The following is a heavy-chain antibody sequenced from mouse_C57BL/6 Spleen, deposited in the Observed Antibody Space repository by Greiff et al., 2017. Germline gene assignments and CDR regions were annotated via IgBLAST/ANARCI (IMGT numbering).Heavy chain of an antibody. CDR1: GFTFTDYY. CDR2: IRNKANGYTT. J-gene: IGHJ4*01. V-gene: IGHV7-3*01. CDR3: ARYWWDGAVDY. Sequence: EVKVVESGGGLVQPGGSLSLSCAASGFTFTDYYMSWVRQPPGKALEWLGFIRNKANGYTTEDSASVKGRFTIARVNSQSILYLQMSALRAEDSATYYCARYWWDGAVDYWGQGTSVTVSS. D-gene: IGHD1-1*02.